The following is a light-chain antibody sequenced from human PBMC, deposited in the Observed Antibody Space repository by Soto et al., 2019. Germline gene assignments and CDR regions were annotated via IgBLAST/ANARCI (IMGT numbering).Light chain of an antibody. CDR3: QQYNNWPQT. CDR1: QSVSSN. J-gene: IGKJ2*01. CDR2: GAS. V-gene: IGKV3-15*01. Sequence: EIVMTQSPATLSVSPGERATLSCRASQSVSSNLAWYQQKPGQAPRLLIYGASTRATVIPAMFSGSGSGTEFTLTISSLQSEDFAVYYCQQYNNWPQTFGQGTKLEIK.